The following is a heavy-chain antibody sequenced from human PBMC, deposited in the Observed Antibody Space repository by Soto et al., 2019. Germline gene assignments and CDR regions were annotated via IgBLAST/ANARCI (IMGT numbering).Heavy chain of an antibody. Sequence: GESLKISCKCSGYSFTSYLISLVRQMPGKGLEGMGGIDPSDSYTNYTPSFQANLTISADKSITTPSLQGISLKASHTAMYYCGSKVPDAMGGYYYGMDVWGQGTTVTVSS. V-gene: IGHV5-10-1*01. D-gene: IGHD2-2*01. CDR2: IDPSDSYT. J-gene: IGHJ6*02. CDR1: GYSFTSYL. CDR3: GSKVPDAMGGYYYGMDV.